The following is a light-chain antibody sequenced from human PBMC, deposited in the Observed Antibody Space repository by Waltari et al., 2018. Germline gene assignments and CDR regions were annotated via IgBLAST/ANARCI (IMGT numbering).Light chain of an antibody. CDR2: NNS. J-gene: IGLJ1*01. V-gene: IGLV1-44*01. CDR3: AAWDDSLSGYV. CDR1: SANIGSNP. Sequence: QSVLTQPPSASGTPGQRVTISCSGSSANIGSNPVNWYQQLPGTAPKLLINNNSQRPPGVPDRVSGSKSGTAASLAISGLLSDDEAEYYWAAWDDSLSGYVFGTGTNVSVL.